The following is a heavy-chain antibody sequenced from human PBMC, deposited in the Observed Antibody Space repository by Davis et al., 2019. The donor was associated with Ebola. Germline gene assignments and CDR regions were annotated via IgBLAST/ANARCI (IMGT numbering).Heavy chain of an antibody. CDR1: GFTFSSYE. J-gene: IGHJ4*02. CDR2: IDSRGGSI. CDR3: ARDSRPNYYDSSGYKMGEVCYFDY. Sequence: GESLKISCAASGFTFSSYEMNWVRQAPGKGLEWASYIDSRGGSIYYADSVKGRFTTSRDNSKGSLYLQMNSLRAEDTAVYYCARDSRPNYYDSSGYKMGEVCYFDYWGQGTLVTVSS. V-gene: IGHV3-48*03. D-gene: IGHD3-22*01.